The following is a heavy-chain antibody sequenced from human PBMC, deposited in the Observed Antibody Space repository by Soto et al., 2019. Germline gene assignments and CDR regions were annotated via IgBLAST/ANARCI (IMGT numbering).Heavy chain of an antibody. CDR3: ASQNRYCSSTSCPNDY. Sequence: QVQLQQWGAGLLKPSETLSLTRAVYGGSFSGYYWSWIRQPPGKGLEWIGEINHSGSTNYNPSLKSRVTISVDTSKNQFSLKLSSVTAADTAVYYCASQNRYCSSTSCPNDYWGQGTLVTVSS. D-gene: IGHD2-2*01. CDR2: INHSGST. J-gene: IGHJ4*02. CDR1: GGSFSGYY. V-gene: IGHV4-34*01.